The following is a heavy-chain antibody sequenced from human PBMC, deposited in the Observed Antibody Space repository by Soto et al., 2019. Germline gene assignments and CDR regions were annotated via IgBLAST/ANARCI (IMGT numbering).Heavy chain of an antibody. D-gene: IGHD2-2*01. CDR2: IYYSGST. V-gene: IGHV4-39*01. Sequence: PSETLSLTCTVSGGSISSSSYYWGWIRQPPGKGLEWIGSIYYSGSTYYNPSLKSRVTISVDTSKNQFSLKLSSVTAADTAVYYCAGKQIVVVPAAISHDAFDIWGQGTMVT. CDR3: AGKQIVVVPAAISHDAFDI. CDR1: GGSISSSSYY. J-gene: IGHJ3*02.